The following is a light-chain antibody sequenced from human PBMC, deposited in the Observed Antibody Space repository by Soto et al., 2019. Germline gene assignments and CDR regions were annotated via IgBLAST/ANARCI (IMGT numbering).Light chain of an antibody. Sequence: ETVLTQSPATLSLSPGERATLSCRASQSVKNFLAWYQQKPGQAPRLLIYDASNRAAGIPARFSGSGSGTDFTLTISSLEPEDFAVYYWQQRINGWTFGQGTKVEIK. J-gene: IGKJ1*01. V-gene: IGKV3-11*01. CDR2: DAS. CDR1: QSVKNF. CDR3: QQRINGWT.